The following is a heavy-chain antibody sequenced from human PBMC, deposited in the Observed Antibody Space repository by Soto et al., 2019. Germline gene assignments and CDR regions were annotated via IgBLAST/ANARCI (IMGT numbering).Heavy chain of an antibody. CDR3: ARDPGTKYYYGMDV. CDR1: GFTFSSYS. D-gene: IGHD1-1*01. V-gene: IGHV3-21*01. J-gene: IGHJ6*01. CDR2: ISSSSSYI. Sequence: PGGSLRLSCAASGFTFSSYSMNWVRQAPGKGLEWVSSISSSSSYIYYADSVEGRFTISRDNAKNSLYLQMNSLRAEDTAVYYCARDPGTKYYYGMDVWGQGTRVTGS.